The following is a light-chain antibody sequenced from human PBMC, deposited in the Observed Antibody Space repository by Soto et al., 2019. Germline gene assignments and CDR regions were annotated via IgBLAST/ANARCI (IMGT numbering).Light chain of an antibody. Sequence: DIQMTQSPSSLSASVGDRVTITCRASQSIASYLNWYQQKPGKAPKLLIYAASSVQSGVPSRFSGSGSGTDFTLTISSLQPEDFATYYCQQSYSTRFTFGPGTKVDIK. CDR2: AAS. CDR3: QQSYSTRFT. J-gene: IGKJ3*01. CDR1: QSIASY. V-gene: IGKV1-39*01.